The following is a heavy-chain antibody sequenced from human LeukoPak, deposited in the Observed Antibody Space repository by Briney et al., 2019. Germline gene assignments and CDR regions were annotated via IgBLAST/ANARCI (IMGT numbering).Heavy chain of an antibody. D-gene: IGHD6-13*01. CDR2: INHSGST. J-gene: IGHJ4*02. V-gene: IGHV4-34*01. CDR3: ARHNRYSSSFSDY. Sequence: PSETLSLTCAVYGGSFSGYYWSWIRQPPGKGLEWIGEINHSGSTNYNPSLKSRVTISVDTSKNQFSLKLSSVTAADTAVYYCARHNRYSSSFSDYWGQGTLVTVSS. CDR1: GGSFSGYY.